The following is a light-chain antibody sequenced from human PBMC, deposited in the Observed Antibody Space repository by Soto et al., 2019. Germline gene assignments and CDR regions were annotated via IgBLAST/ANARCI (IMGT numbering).Light chain of an antibody. J-gene: IGKJ1*01. CDR1: QSVSSN. CDR2: DAS. V-gene: IGKV3-15*01. Sequence: EIVMTQSPATLSVSPGERATLSCRASQSVSSNLAWYQQKPGQAPRLLIYDASTRATGIPARISGSGSGTEFTLTISSLQSEDFAVYYCHQYNNWPRTFGQGTKVDIK. CDR3: HQYNNWPRT.